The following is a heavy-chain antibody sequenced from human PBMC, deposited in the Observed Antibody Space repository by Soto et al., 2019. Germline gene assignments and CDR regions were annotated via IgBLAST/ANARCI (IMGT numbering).Heavy chain of an antibody. CDR2: IKSKTDGGTT. CDR1: SFTFSNAW. V-gene: IGHV3-15*07. J-gene: IGHJ4*02. CDR3: LGYYGSGSIIDY. D-gene: IGHD3-10*01. Sequence: EVQLVESGGGLVKPGGSLRLSCAASSFTFSNAWMNWVRQAPGKGLEWVGRIKSKTDGGTTDYAAPVKGRFTISRDDSKNTLYLQMNSLKTEDTAVYYCLGYYGSGSIIDYRGQGTLVTVSS.